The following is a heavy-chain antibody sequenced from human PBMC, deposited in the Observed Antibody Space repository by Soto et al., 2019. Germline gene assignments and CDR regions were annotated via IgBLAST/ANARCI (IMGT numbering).Heavy chain of an antibody. CDR2: FDPEDGET. Sequence: ASVKVSCKVSGSTLTELSMHWVRQAPGKGLEWMGGFDPEDGETIYAQKFQGRVTMTEDTSTDTAYMELSSLRSEDTAVYYCATDLPKLERTERWFDPWGQGTLVTVSS. J-gene: IGHJ5*02. CDR3: ATDLPKLERTERWFDP. V-gene: IGHV1-24*01. CDR1: GSTLTELS. D-gene: IGHD1-1*01.